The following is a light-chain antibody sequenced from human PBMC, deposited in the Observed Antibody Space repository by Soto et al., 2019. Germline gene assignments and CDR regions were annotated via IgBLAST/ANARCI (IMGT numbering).Light chain of an antibody. CDR3: QQYNSYPLT. J-gene: IGKJ4*01. CDR2: DAS. V-gene: IGKV1-13*02. Sequence: AIQLTQSPSSLSASVGDRVTITCRASQGISSYLAWYQQKPGKAPKLLIYDASSLESGVPSRFSGSGSGTEFTLTISSLQPDDFATYYCQQYNSYPLTFGGGTKVEIK. CDR1: QGISSY.